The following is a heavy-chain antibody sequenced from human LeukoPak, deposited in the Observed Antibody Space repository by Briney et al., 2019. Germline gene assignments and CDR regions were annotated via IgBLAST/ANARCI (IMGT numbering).Heavy chain of an antibody. CDR3: ARAGSASGAFDI. D-gene: IGHD2-15*01. CDR1: GYTFTSYD. CDR2: MNPNSGNT. Sequence: ASVKVSCKASGYTFTSYDINWVRQATGQGLEWMGWMNPNSGNTGHAQKFQGRVTMTRNTSISTAYMELSSLRSEDTAVYYCARAGSASGAFDIWGQGTMVTVSS. V-gene: IGHV1-8*01. J-gene: IGHJ3*02.